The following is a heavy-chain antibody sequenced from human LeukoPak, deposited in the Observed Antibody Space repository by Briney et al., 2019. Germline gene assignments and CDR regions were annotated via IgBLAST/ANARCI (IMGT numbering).Heavy chain of an antibody. Sequence: GGSLRLSCAASGFTFSSYGMHWVRQAPGKGLEWVAFIRYDGSNKYYADSVKGRFTISRDNSKNTLYLQMNSLRAEDTAEYYCAKVAPPEGYSSPAHDAYWGQGTLVTVSS. CDR3: AKVAPPEGYSSPAHDAY. CDR1: GFTFSSYG. CDR2: IRYDGSNK. D-gene: IGHD6-13*01. V-gene: IGHV3-30*02. J-gene: IGHJ4*02.